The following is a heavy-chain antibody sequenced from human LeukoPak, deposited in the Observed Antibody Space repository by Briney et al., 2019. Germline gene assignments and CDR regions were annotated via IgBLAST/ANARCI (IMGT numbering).Heavy chain of an antibody. CDR2: IIPILGIA. CDR3: ARPPGYSSNKSYYYYGMDV. D-gene: IGHD6-13*01. Sequence: ASVMVSCKASGGTFSSYAISWVRQAPGQGLEWMGRIIPILGIANYAQKFQGRVTITADKSTSTAYMELSSLRSEDTAVYYCARPPGYSSNKSYYYYGMDVWGQGTTVTVSS. V-gene: IGHV1-69*04. J-gene: IGHJ6*02. CDR1: GGTFSSYA.